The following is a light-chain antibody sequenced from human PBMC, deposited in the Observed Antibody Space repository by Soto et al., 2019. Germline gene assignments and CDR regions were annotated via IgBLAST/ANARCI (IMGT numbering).Light chain of an antibody. V-gene: IGLV1-40*01. CDR3: QYYDSSLSAYG. Sequence: QSVLTQPPSVSGAPGQRVTISCTGSSSDIGAGFAVHGYRHLPGTAPKLLIYTNDKRPSGVPDRFSGSKSGTSASLAITGLQTDGEADYDNQYYDSSLSAYGFGTGPKLTVL. CDR1: SSDIGAGFA. CDR2: TND. J-gene: IGLJ1*01.